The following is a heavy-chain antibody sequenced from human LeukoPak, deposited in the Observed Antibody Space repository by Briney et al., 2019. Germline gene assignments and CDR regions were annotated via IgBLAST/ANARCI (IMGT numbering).Heavy chain of an antibody. J-gene: IGHJ6*03. CDR3: ARSSGARNGRNYSYYYMDV. D-gene: IGHD3-10*01. CDR2: ISAFSGNT. Sequence: ASVKVSCKASGYTFTSYGISWVRQAPGQGLEWMGWISAFSGNTNYAQNLQGRVTLTTDTSTSTAYMELRSLRSDDTAVYYCARSSGARNGRNYSYYYMDVWGKGTTVTVSS. V-gene: IGHV1-18*01. CDR1: GYTFTSYG.